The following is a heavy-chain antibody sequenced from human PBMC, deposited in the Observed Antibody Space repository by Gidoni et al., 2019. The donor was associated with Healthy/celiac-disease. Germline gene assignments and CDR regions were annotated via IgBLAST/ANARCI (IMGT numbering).Heavy chain of an antibody. J-gene: IGHJ4*02. CDR1: GFTFSSSA. D-gene: IGHD6-13*01. Sequence: EVQLVESGGGLVQPGGSLRLSCAASGFTFSSSAMSWVRQAPGKGLEWVSAISGRGGSTYYADSVKGRFTISRDNSKNTLYLQMNSLRDEDKAVYYCAKARLIGSSWSRYYFDYWGQGTLVTVSS. CDR3: AKARLIGSSWSRYYFDY. CDR2: ISGRGGST. V-gene: IGHV3-23*04.